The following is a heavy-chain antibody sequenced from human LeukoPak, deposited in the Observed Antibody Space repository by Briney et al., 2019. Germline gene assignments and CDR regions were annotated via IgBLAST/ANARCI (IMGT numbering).Heavy chain of an antibody. D-gene: IGHD1-7*01. CDR1: GYICTNYA. CDR2: INTNTGNP. V-gene: IGHV7-4-1*02. Sequence: ASVKLSCKASGYICTNYAMNWVRQAPGQGLEWMGWINTNTGNPTYAQGFTGRFVFSLDTSVSTAYLQISSLKAEDTAVYYCASTPRYNWNYAFDYWGQGTLVTVSS. J-gene: IGHJ4*02. CDR3: ASTPRYNWNYAFDY.